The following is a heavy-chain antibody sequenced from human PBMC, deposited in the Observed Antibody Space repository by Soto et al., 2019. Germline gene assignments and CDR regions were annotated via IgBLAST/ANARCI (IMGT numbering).Heavy chain of an antibody. CDR2: IIPIFGTA. J-gene: IGHJ4*02. Sequence: ASVKVSCKASGGTFSSYTISWVRQAPGQGLEWMGGIIPIFGTANYAQKFQGRVTITADESTSTAYMELSSLRSEDTAVYYCARAKHMVAKYYFDYWGQGTLVTSPQ. V-gene: IGHV1-69*13. CDR3: ARAKHMVAKYYFDY. D-gene: IGHD2-21*01. CDR1: GGTFSSYT.